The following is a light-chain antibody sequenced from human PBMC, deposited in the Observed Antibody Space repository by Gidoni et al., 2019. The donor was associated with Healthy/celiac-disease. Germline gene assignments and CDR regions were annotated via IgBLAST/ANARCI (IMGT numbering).Light chain of an antibody. CDR3: QQRSNWPPSS. V-gene: IGKV3-11*01. CDR2: DAS. CDR1: QSVSSY. Sequence: ETVLTQSPATLSLSPGERATLSCRASQSVSSYFAWYQQTPGQAPRLLIYDASNRATGIPARFSGSGSGTDFTLTISSLEPEDFAVYYCQQRSNWPPSSFGQGTKLEIK. J-gene: IGKJ2*04.